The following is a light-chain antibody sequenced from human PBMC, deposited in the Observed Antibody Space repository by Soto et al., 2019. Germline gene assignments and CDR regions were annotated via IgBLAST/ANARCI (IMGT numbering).Light chain of an antibody. J-gene: IGLJ2*01. CDR1: SSYVGGYNY. CDR3: SSYTSSSTLVV. V-gene: IGLV2-14*01. Sequence: QSVLTQPASVAGSPGQSITISCTGTSSYVGGYNYVSWYQQHPGKAPKLMIYEVSNRPSGVSNRFSGSTSGNTASLTIYGLQAEDEADYYCSSYTSSSTLVVFGGGTKVTVL. CDR2: EVS.